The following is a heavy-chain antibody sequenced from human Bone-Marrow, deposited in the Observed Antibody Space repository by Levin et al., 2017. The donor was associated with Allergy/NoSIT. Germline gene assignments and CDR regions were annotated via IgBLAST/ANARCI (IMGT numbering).Heavy chain of an antibody. CDR1: GGTFSSYA. CDR2: IIPIFGTA. CDR3: ARWIQLWLPYCDYGMDV. V-gene: IGHV1-69*06. Sequence: SVKVSCKASGGTFSSYAISWVRQAPGQGLEWMGGIIPIFGTANYAQKFQGRVTITADKSTSTAYMELSSLRSEDTAVYYCARWIQLWLPYCDYGMDVWGQGTTVTVSS. D-gene: IGHD5-18*01. J-gene: IGHJ6*02.